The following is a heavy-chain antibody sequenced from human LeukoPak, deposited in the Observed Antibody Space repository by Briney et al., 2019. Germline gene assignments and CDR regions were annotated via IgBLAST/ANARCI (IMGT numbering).Heavy chain of an antibody. CDR1: GGTFSSFA. CDR2: IIPIHRTT. D-gene: IGHD3-3*02. V-gene: IGHV1-69*05. CDR3: ARAWDTFLLRVAFDV. J-gene: IGHJ3*01. Sequence: SVKVSCKASGGTFSSFATSWLRQAPGHGPEWMGGIIPIHRTTNYAQKFQGRVTITTDETTSTAYMQLTGLTSDDTAVYYCARAWDTFLLRVAFDVWGQGTVVTVS.